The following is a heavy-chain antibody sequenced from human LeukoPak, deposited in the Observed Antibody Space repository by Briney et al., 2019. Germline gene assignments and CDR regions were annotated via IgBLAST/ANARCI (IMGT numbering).Heavy chain of an antibody. V-gene: IGHV3-30*18. J-gene: IGHJ4*02. CDR1: GFTFSSYG. D-gene: IGHD5-18*01. CDR2: ISYDGSNK. CDR3: AKDRVHTAMDYFDY. Sequence: GRSLRLSCAASGFTFSSYGMHWVRQAPGKGLEWVAVISYDGSNKYYADSVKGRFTISRDNSKNTLYLQMNSLRAEDTAVYYCAKDRVHTAMDYFDYWGQGTLVTVSS.